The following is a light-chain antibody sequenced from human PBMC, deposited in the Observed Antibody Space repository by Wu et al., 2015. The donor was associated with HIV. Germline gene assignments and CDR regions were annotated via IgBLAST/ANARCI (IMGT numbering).Light chain of an antibody. CDR1: QEVNGW. Sequence: DIEMSQSPSSLSASIGDRVVITCRASQEVNGWLAWYQQKPRQAPKLLISAVPTLQKGVPSRFSGSGSGTEFALTISRLQPEDFATYFCQQYQGFPYTFGRGYQTGDQT. V-gene: IGKV1-12*02. J-gene: IGKJ2*01. CDR2: AVP. CDR3: QQYQGFPYT.